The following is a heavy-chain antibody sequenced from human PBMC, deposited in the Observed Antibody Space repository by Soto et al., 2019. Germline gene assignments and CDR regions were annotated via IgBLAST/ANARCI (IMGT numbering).Heavy chain of an antibody. CDR1: GYSFTSYW. Sequence: GESLKISCNGSGYSFTSYWISWVRQMPGKGLEWMGRIDPSDSYTNYSPSFQGHVTISADKSISTAYLQWSSLKASDTAMYYCASRIVVVPAAVVDVWGQGTTVTVSS. V-gene: IGHV5-10-1*01. J-gene: IGHJ6*02. D-gene: IGHD2-2*01. CDR2: IDPSDSYT. CDR3: ASRIVVVPAAVVDV.